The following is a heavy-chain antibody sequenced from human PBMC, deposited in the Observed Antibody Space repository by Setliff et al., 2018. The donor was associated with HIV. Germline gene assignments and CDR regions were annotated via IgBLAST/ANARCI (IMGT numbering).Heavy chain of an antibody. D-gene: IGHD2-8*01. CDR2: INHSGST. Sequence: SSETLSLTCAVYGESFNTYFWSWIRQPPGKGLEWIGQINHSGSTNYNPSLRSRVTISIGTSKNQFSLKLSSVTAADTAVYYCATGLIMAPDYWGQGSLVTVS. CDR3: ATGLIMAPDY. CDR1: GESFNTYF. J-gene: IGHJ4*02. V-gene: IGHV4-34*01.